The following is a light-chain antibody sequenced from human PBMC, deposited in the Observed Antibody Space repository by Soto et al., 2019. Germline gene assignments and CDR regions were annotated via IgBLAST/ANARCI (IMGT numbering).Light chain of an antibody. V-gene: IGKV1-8*01. Sequence: AIRMTQSPSSFSASTGDRVTITCRASQGISSYLAWYQQKPGKAPKLLIYAASTLRSGVPSRFSGSGSGTDFTLTISCLQSEDFATYYCQQYYSYLTFGGGTKVEIK. CDR2: AAS. CDR1: QGISSY. CDR3: QQYYSYLT. J-gene: IGKJ4*01.